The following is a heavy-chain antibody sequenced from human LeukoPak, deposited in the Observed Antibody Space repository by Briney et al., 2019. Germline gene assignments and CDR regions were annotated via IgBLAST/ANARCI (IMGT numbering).Heavy chain of an antibody. CDR1: GFTFSSYW. J-gene: IGHJ5*02. D-gene: IGHD3-10*01. CDR3: AREPPRVLLWFGELLSWFDP. CDR2: IKQDGSEK. V-gene: IGHV3-7*01. Sequence: GGSLRLSCAASGFTFSSYWMSWVRQAPGKGLEWVANIKQDGSEKYYVDSVKGRFTISRDNAKDSLYLQMNSLRAEDTAVYYCAREPPRVLLWFGELLSWFDPWGQGTLVTVSS.